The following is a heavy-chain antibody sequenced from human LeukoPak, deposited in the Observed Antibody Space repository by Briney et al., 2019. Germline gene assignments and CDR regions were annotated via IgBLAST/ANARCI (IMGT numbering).Heavy chain of an antibody. Sequence: PSETLSLTCAVYGGSFSGYYWSWIRQPPGKGLEWIGEINHSGSTNYNPSLKSRVTISVDTSKNQFSLKLSSVTAADTAVYYCARYCSSTCLYYMDVWGKGTTVTVSS. J-gene: IGHJ6*03. CDR1: GGSFSGYY. CDR3: ARYCSSTCLYYMDV. D-gene: IGHD2-2*01. CDR2: INHSGST. V-gene: IGHV4-34*01.